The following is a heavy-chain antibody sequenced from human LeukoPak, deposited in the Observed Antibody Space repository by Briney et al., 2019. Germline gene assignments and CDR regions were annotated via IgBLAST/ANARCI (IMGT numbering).Heavy chain of an antibody. V-gene: IGHV3-9*03. CDR2: ISWNSGSI. CDR1: GFTFDDYA. D-gene: IGHD3-22*01. CDR3: AKDGTRYDSSGYYSHLDY. J-gene: IGHJ4*02. Sequence: GGSLRLSCAASGFTFDDYAMHWVRQAPGKGLEWVSGISWNSGSIGYADSVKGRFTISRDNAKNSLYLQMNGLRAEDMALYYCAKDGTRYDSSGYYSHLDYWGQGRLVTVSS.